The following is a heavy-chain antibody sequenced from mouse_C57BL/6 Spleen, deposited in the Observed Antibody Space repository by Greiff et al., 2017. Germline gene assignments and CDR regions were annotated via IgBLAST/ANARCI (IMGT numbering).Heavy chain of an antibody. V-gene: IGHV5-17*01. Sequence: EVQGVESGGGLVKPGGSLKLSCAASGFTFSDYGMHWVRQAPEKGLEWVAYISSGSSTIYYADTVKGRFTISRDNAKNTLFLQMTSLRSEDTAMYYCAIITTEDYYAMDYWGQGTSVTVSS. CDR1: GFTFSDYG. CDR3: AIITTEDYYAMDY. CDR2: ISSGSSTI. J-gene: IGHJ4*01. D-gene: IGHD1-1*01.